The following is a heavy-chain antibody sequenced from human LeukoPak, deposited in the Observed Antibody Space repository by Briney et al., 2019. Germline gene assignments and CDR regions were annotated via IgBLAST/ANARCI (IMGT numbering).Heavy chain of an antibody. V-gene: IGHV4-39*01. D-gene: IGHD1-26*01. J-gene: IGHJ3*02. CDR1: GDSFSRNTYS. CDR2: IYYTGRT. Sequence: SETLSLTCTVSGDSFSRNTYSWGWIRQPPGKGLEWNGSIYYTGRTFYNTSLTSRVPISIGTSKIQFSLKLSSVTAADVAVYYSARRGSMGGSFVGAFDIWGQGTMVTVSS. CDR3: ARRGSMGGSFVGAFDI.